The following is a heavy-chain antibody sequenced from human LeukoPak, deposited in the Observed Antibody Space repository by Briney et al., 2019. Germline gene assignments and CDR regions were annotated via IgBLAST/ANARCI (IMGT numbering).Heavy chain of an antibody. Sequence: GMSLRLSCATSGFTFSNYAVSWVRQAPGKGLEWVSSISGSGGTTYYADSVKGRFTISRDNSKNTLYLQMNSLRAEDTAVYYCAKDPYRASSGLVDYWGQGTLVTVSS. CDR2: ISGSGGTT. D-gene: IGHD5-12*01. CDR1: GFTFSNYA. J-gene: IGHJ4*02. CDR3: AKDPYRASSGLVDY. V-gene: IGHV3-23*01.